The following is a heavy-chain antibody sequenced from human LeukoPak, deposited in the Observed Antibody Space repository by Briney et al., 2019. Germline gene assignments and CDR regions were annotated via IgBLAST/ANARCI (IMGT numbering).Heavy chain of an antibody. CDR3: ARGGDRREEGRFDY. CDR1: GGTFSSYA. V-gene: IGHV1-69*01. CDR2: IIPIFGTA. J-gene: IGHJ4*02. Sequence: SVKVSFKAFGGTFSSYAISWVRQAPGQGLEWMGGIIPIFGTANYAQKFQGRVTITADESTSTAYMELSSLRSEDTAVYYCARGGDRREEGRFDYWGQGTLVTVSS. D-gene: IGHD5-24*01.